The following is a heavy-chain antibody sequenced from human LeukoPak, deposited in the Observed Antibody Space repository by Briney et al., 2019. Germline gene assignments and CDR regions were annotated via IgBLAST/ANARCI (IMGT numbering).Heavy chain of an antibody. V-gene: IGHV4-34*01. CDR3: ARKQGGQLVNTRRWFDP. J-gene: IGHJ5*02. CDR1: GGSMGTYY. Sequence: PSETLSLTCTVSGGSMGTYYWTWVRQSPGKGLEWIGEINHSGSTYYNPSLKSRVTISLDTSKSQFSLKLTSVTAADTAVYYCARKQGGQLVNTRRWFDPWGQGTLVTVSS. D-gene: IGHD6-13*01. CDR2: INHSGST.